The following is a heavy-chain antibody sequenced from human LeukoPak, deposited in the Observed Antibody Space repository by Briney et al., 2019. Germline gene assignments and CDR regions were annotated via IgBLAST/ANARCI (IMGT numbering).Heavy chain of an antibody. D-gene: IGHD1-26*01. CDR3: ASTIVGATSLDY. J-gene: IGHJ4*02. CDR1: GGSISSYY. CDR2: IYYSGST. Sequence: SETLSLTCTVSGGSISSYYWSWIRQPPGKGLEWIGYIYYSGSTNYNPSLKSRVTISVDTSKNQFSLKLSSVTAADTAVYYCASTIVGATSLDYWGQGTLVTVSS. V-gene: IGHV4-59*08.